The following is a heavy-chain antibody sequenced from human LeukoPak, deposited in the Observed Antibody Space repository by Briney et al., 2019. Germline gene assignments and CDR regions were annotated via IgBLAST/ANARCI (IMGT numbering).Heavy chain of an antibody. J-gene: IGHJ4*02. V-gene: IGHV4-34*01. Sequence: SETLSLTCAVYGGSFSGYYWSWIRQPPGKGLEWIGEINHSGSTNYNPSLKSRVTISVDTSKNQFSLKLSSVTAADTAVYYCARPSGSSWYGHRSNYFDYWGQGALVTVSP. CDR3: ARPSGSSWYGHRSNYFDY. CDR2: INHSGST. D-gene: IGHD6-13*01. CDR1: GGSFSGYY.